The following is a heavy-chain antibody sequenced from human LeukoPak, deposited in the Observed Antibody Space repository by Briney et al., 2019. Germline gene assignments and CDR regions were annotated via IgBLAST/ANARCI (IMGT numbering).Heavy chain of an antibody. CDR3: ARKPPSDYGDYVLDY. CDR1: GGSISSFY. J-gene: IGHJ4*02. D-gene: IGHD4-17*01. CDR2: IYYSGST. Sequence: SETLSLTCTVSGGSISSFYWSWIRQPPGKGLEWIGYIYYSGSTNYNPSLKSRVTISVDTSKNQFSLKLSSVTAADTALYYCARKPPSDYGDYVLDYWGQGTLVTVSS. V-gene: IGHV4-59*01.